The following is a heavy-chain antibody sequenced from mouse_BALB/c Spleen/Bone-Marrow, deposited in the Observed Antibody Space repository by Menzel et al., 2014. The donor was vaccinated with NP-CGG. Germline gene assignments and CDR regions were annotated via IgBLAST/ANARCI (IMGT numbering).Heavy chain of an antibody. Sequence: EVQLQQSGPGLVKPSQSLSLTCSVTGYSITSGYYCNWIRQFPGNKLEWMGYISYDGGNNYIPSLKHRISITRGTSKNQFFLKLNSVTAEDTATYYCARGGLGYAMDYWGQGTSVTVSS. V-gene: IGHV3-6*02. CDR1: GYSITSGYY. D-gene: IGHD2-2*01. CDR2: ISYDGGN. J-gene: IGHJ4*01. CDR3: ARGGLGYAMDY.